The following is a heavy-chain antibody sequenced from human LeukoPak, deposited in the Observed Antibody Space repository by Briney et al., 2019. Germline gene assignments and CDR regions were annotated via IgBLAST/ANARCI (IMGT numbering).Heavy chain of an antibody. J-gene: IGHJ4*02. CDR3: ARASTGRSRDY. CDR1: GFIFSDYW. Sequence: GGSLRLSCEASGFIFSDYWMSWVRQAPGKGLEWVANIKHDGSATFYVDSVKGRFTVSRDNAKHSVYLHLNSLRDEDTAVYYCARASTGRSRDYWGQGTLVTVSS. V-gene: IGHV3-7*01. D-gene: IGHD2-2*01. CDR2: IKHDGSAT.